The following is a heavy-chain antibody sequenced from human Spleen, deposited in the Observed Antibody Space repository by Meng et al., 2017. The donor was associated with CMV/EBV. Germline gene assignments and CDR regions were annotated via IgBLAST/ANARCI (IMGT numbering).Heavy chain of an antibody. CDR2: ISSRGRTI. Sequence: GGSLRLSCAASGFTFSEYGMSWIRQTPGKGLESVSYISSRGRTIYYADSVQGRFTISRDNAKNSLYLQMNSLTAGDTAVYYCARREEDNWNDIPMSWFDPWGQGTLVTVSS. CDR3: ARREEDNWNDIPMSWFDP. CDR1: GFTFSEYG. V-gene: IGHV3-11*01. D-gene: IGHD1-20*01. J-gene: IGHJ5*02.